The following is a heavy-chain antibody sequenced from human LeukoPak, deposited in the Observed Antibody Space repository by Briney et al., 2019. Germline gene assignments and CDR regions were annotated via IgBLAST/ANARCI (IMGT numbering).Heavy chain of an antibody. J-gene: IGHJ4*02. Sequence: PGRSLRLSCAASGFTFSSYGMHWVRQAPGKGLEWVAVISYDGSNKYYADSVKGRFTISRDNSKNTLYLQMNSLRAEDTAVYYCARRSYCSGGSCSSEYWGQGTLVTVSS. V-gene: IGHV3-30*03. D-gene: IGHD2-15*01. CDR1: GFTFSSYG. CDR3: ARRSYCSGGSCSSEY. CDR2: ISYDGSNK.